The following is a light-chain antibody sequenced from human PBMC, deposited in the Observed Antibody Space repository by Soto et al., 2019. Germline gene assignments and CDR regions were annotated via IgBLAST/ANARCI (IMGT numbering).Light chain of an antibody. CDR3: QQRSSWPRT. J-gene: IGKJ1*01. Sequence: EIVLTQSPDTLSLSPGERATLSCRASQSVSTALAWYQQKPGQAPRLLIYDSSNRATGIPARFSGSGSGTDFTLTISCLETEDFVVYYCQQRSSWPRTFGQGTKVEIK. CDR1: QSVSTA. V-gene: IGKV3-11*01. CDR2: DSS.